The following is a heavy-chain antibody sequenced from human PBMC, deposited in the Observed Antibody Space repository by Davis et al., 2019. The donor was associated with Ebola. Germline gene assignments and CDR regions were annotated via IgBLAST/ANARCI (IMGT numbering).Heavy chain of an antibody. V-gene: IGHV1-46*03. CDR2: INPNDGRT. CDR3: TTPGGQDSGYDVFDI. J-gene: IGHJ3*02. Sequence: ASVKVSCKASGYTFTNYYMHWVRQAPGQGLEWMGMINPNDGRTIYAQKFQGRVTVTRDPSTTTVYMDLSSLRSEDTALYYCTTPGGQDSGYDVFDIWGQGTMVIVSS. CDR1: GYTFTNYY. D-gene: IGHD5-12*01.